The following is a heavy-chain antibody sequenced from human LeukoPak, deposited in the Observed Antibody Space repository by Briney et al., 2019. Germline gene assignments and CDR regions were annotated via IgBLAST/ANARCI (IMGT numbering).Heavy chain of an antibody. CDR3: AREGTDTYYYYYYMDV. CDR2: INTDGSST. J-gene: IGHJ6*03. CDR1: GFTFSSYW. D-gene: IGHD1-1*01. V-gene: IGHV3-74*01. Sequence: GGSLRLSCAASGFTFSSYWMHWVRQAPGKGLVWVSRINTDGSSTSYADSVKGRFTISRDNAKNTLYLQMNSLRAEDTAVYYCAREGTDTYYYYYYMDVWGKGTTVTVSS.